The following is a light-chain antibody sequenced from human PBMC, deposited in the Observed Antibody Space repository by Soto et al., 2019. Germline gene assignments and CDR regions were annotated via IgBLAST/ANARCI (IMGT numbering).Light chain of an antibody. J-gene: IGKJ1*01. V-gene: IGKV3-11*01. CDR2: DAS. CDR3: QVRDVWPS. Sequence: IVLPQSPVTLAVSPGERAVLSCRASQSVSTSLAWYQHKPGQAPRLFIYDASKRAPGIPARFSGSGSGTDFTLTISSLEPEDFAVYYCQVRDVWPSFGQGTKVDIK. CDR1: QSVSTS.